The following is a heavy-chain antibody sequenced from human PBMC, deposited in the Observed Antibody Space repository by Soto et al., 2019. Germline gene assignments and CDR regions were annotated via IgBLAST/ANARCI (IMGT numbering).Heavy chain of an antibody. J-gene: IGHJ6*02. D-gene: IGHD3-22*01. Sequence: GGSLSLSCEASGFTFSDSAMSWVRQAPGKGLEWVSGISGSGGRTDYADSVNGRFTISRGNSKKTLYLEMNSLRSEDTAIYYCAEISDSSGYSPYGMDVGGQGPTVTVSS. V-gene: IGHV3-23*01. CDR2: ISGSGGRT. CDR1: GFTFSDSA. CDR3: AEISDSSGYSPYGMDV.